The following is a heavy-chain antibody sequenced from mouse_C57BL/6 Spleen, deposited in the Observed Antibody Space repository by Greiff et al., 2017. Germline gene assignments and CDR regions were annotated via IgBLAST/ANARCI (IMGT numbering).Heavy chain of an antibody. Sequence: QVQLQQPGAELVMPGASVKLSCKASGYTFTSYWMHWVKQRPGQGLEWIGEIDPSDSSTNYNQKFKGKSTLTVDKSSSTAYMQLSSLTAEDSAVYYCARAWDGNYVWLDYGGQGTTLTVSS. CDR3: ARAWDGNYVWLDY. CDR1: GYTFTSYW. V-gene: IGHV1-69*01. CDR2: IDPSDSST. D-gene: IGHD2-1*01. J-gene: IGHJ2*01.